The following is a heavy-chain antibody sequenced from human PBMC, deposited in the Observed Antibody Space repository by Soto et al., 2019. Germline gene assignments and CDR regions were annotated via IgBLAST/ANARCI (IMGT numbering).Heavy chain of an antibody. D-gene: IGHD6-19*01. CDR3: VKENPVAVAGY. CDR2: ISPSAAAT. V-gene: IGHV3-23*01. Sequence: EEQLLESGGGLVQPGGSLRLSCVASGITFSDYAMSWVRLAPGKGLEWVSAISPSAAATYYADSVKGRFTISRDNSKNTLSLQMDSLRVEDTAVYYCVKENPVAVAGYWGQGTLVTVSS. CDR1: GITFSDYA. J-gene: IGHJ4*02.